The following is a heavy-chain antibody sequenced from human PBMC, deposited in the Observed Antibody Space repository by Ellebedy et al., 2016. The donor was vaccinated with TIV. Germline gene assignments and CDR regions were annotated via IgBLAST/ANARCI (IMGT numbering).Heavy chain of an antibody. Sequence: GESLKISCAASGFSFRSYAMTWVRQAPGKGLEWVSGILANGGNKSYADSVEGRFIISRDNSKKTLYLQMNSLRAEDTAVYYCAKGRGGGSDSSAPRYYFDYWGLGTLVTVSS. D-gene: IGHD3-22*01. V-gene: IGHV3-23*01. CDR3: AKGRGGGSDSSAPRYYFDY. J-gene: IGHJ4*02. CDR2: ILANGGNK. CDR1: GFSFRSYA.